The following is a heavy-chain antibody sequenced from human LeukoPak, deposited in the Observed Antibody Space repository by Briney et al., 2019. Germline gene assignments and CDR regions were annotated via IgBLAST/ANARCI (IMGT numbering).Heavy chain of an antibody. J-gene: IGHJ6*03. D-gene: IGHD2-15*01. CDR1: GFTFSDYY. Sequence: PGGSLRLSCAASGFTFSDYYMSWIRQAPGKGLEWVSYISSSGSTIYYADSVKGRFTISRDNAKNSLYLQMNSLRAEDTAVYYCARDRFSLCSGASCYSAYYYYMDVWGKGTTVTVSS. V-gene: IGHV3-11*04. CDR2: ISSSGSTI. CDR3: ARDRFSLCSGASCYSAYYYYMDV.